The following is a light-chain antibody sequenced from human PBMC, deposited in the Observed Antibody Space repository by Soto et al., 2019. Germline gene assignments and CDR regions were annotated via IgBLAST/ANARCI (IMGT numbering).Light chain of an antibody. V-gene: IGKV3-20*01. J-gene: IGKJ1*01. CDR2: GAS. Sequence: EMLLKQSPVTLSLSPGERATLSCRASQSVSNNYLAWYQQKPGQAPRLLIYGASNRATGIPDRFSGSGSGTDFTLTISRLEPEDFAVYYCQQYGSSGTFGQGTKVDI. CDR1: QSVSNNY. CDR3: QQYGSSGT.